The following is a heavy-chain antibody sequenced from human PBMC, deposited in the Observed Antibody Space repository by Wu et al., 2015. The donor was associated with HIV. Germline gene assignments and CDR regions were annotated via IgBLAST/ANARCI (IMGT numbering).Heavy chain of an antibody. V-gene: IGHV1-69*13. Sequence: QVQLVQSGAEVKKPGSSVKVSCKVSGGSFSSYAISWVRQAPGQGLEWMGRIIPIFGSVYYAQKLQGRVTITADDSTSTAYMELSSLSSEDTAVYYCARGAAYYDSSGYVDRWGHDGIDIWGQGTMVTVSS. CDR1: GGSFSSYA. J-gene: IGHJ3*02. CDR2: IIPIFGSV. D-gene: IGHD3-22*01. CDR3: ARGAAYYDSSGYVDRWGHDGIDI.